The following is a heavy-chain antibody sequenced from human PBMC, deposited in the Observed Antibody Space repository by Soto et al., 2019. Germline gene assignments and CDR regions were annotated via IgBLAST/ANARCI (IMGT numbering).Heavy chain of an antibody. Sequence: EAQLVESGGGLVQPGGSLKLSCAASGFNFSGSVIHWVRQASGKGLEWVGRIRSKANNYATGYAASVKGRFTISRDDSKNTAYRQMNSLKSEDTALYYCSRLIVWGQGSLVTVSS. CDR2: IRSKANNYAT. J-gene: IGHJ4*02. CDR1: GFNFSGSV. D-gene: IGHD3-22*01. V-gene: IGHV3-73*02. CDR3: SRLIV.